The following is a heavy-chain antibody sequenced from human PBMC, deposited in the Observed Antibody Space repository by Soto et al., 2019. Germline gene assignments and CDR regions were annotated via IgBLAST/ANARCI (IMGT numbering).Heavy chain of an antibody. CDR2: INHSGST. J-gene: IGHJ4*02. CDR1: GGSFSGYY. Sequence: QVQLQQWGAGLLKPSETLSLTCAVYGGSFSGYYWSWIRQPPGKGLEWIGEINHSGSTNYNPSLKSRVTISVDTSKNQFSLKLSSVTAADTAVYYCARGSLRIAVAGTTAFDYWGQGTLVTVSS. D-gene: IGHD6-19*01. V-gene: IGHV4-34*01. CDR3: ARGSLRIAVAGTTAFDY.